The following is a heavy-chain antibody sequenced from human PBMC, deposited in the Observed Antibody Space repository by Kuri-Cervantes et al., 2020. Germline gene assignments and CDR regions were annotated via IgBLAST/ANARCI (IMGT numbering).Heavy chain of an antibody. Sequence: ASVKVSCKTSGYTFTIYGVSWVRQAPGQGLEWMGWISAYNGDTNYAQKFQGRLTITTDESTSTAYMELSSLRSEDTAVYYCARATYYYDSSGYYNFDYWGQGTLVTVSS. CDR3: ARATYYYDSSGYYNFDY. V-gene: IGHV1-18*01. D-gene: IGHD3-22*01. J-gene: IGHJ4*02. CDR2: ISAYNGDT. CDR1: GYTFTIYG.